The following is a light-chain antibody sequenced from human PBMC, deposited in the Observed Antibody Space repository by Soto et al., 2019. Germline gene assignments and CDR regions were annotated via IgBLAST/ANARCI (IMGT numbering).Light chain of an antibody. CDR3: SSYTGTYTYV. Sequence: QSALTQPASVSGSPGQSITISCTGTRNDIGDYSFVSWYQQHPGKVPKLLIYEVSDRPSGVSSRFSGSKSGNTASLTISGLQAEDEAHYFFSSYTGTYTYVFGSGTKLTVL. V-gene: IGLV2-14*01. CDR1: RNDIGDYSF. CDR2: EVS. J-gene: IGLJ1*01.